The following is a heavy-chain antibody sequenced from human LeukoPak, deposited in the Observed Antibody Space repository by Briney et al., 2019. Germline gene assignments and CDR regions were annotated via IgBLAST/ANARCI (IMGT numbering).Heavy chain of an antibody. CDR2: ISAYNGNT. J-gene: IGHJ4*02. D-gene: IGHD2-2*01. CDR3: AGIVPAAKGGYYFDY. CDR1: GYTFTSYG. V-gene: IGHV1-18*01. Sequence: ASVRVSCKASGYTFTSYGISWVRQAPGQGREWMGWISAYNGNTNYVQKLQGRVTMTTDTSTSTAYMELRSLRSDDAAVYYWAGIVPAAKGGYYFDYWGQGTLVTVSS.